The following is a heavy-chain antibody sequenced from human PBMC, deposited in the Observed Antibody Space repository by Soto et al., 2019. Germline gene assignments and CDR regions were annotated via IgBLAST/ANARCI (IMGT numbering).Heavy chain of an antibody. CDR3: ASPTVGVAERTDY. Sequence: QLQLQESGPGLVKPSETLSLTCTVSGGSISSSSYYWGGIRQPPGKGLEWIGSIYYSGSTYYNPSLKSRVTISVDTSKNQFSLKLSSVTAADTAVYYCASPTVGVAERTDYWGQGTLVTVSS. D-gene: IGHD6-19*01. V-gene: IGHV4-39*01. CDR2: IYYSGST. J-gene: IGHJ4*02. CDR1: GGSISSSSYY.